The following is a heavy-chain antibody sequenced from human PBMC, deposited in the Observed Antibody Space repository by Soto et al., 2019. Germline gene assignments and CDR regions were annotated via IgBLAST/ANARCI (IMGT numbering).Heavy chain of an antibody. CDR3: ARRRAYCGGDCYSSFDY. J-gene: IGHJ4*02. D-gene: IGHD2-21*02. V-gene: IGHV1-69*12. Sequence: QVQLVQSGAEVKKPGSSVKVSGKASGGTFSSYAISWVRQAPGQGLEWMGGIIPIFGTANYAQKFQGRVTITADEYTSTAYMELSSLRSEDTAVYYCARRRAYCGGDCYSSFDYWGQGTLVTVSS. CDR2: IIPIFGTA. CDR1: GGTFSSYA.